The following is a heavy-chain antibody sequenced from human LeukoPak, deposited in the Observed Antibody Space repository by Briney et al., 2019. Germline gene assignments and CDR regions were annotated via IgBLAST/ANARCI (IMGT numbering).Heavy chain of an antibody. V-gene: IGHV3-7*01. CDR3: VRENQLRC. J-gene: IGHJ4*02. CDR1: GFTFSSYW. Sequence: GGSLRLSCEASGFTFSSYWMNWVRQVPGKGLEWVASVKPDGSDNFYVDSVEGRLTISRDNARYSLFLQMNNLRVEDTAVYYCVRENQLRCWGQGTLVSVSS. CDR2: VKPDGSDN. D-gene: IGHD5-12*01.